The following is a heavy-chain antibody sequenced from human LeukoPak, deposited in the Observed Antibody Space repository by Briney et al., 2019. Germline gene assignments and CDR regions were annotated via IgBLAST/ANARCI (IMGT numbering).Heavy chain of an antibody. J-gene: IGHJ4*02. D-gene: IGHD3-9*01. CDR2: IDSDSSNI. CDR3: ARDNDLLRYFDWPLDY. Sequence: GSLRLSCTASGFTFSSYSMNWVRQAPGKGLEWVSYIDSDSSNIHYADSVKGRFTISRDNAKNSLYLQMNSLRAEDTAVYYCARDNDLLRYFDWPLDYWGQGTLVTVSS. V-gene: IGHV3-48*01. CDR1: GFTFSSYS.